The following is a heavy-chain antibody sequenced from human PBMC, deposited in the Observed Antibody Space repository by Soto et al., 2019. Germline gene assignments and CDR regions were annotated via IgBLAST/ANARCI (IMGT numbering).Heavy chain of an antibody. Sequence: QVQLVQSGAEVKKPGSSVKVSCKASGGTFSSYAISWVRQAPGQGLEWMGGIIPIFGTANYAQKFQGRVTITADEATSTAYMELSSLRSADTAVYYCASGPSPGITIFGVVTHGYYGMDVWGQGTTVTVSS. V-gene: IGHV1-69*01. CDR1: GGTFSSYA. CDR3: ASGPSPGITIFGVVTHGYYGMDV. CDR2: IIPIFGTA. J-gene: IGHJ6*02. D-gene: IGHD3-3*01.